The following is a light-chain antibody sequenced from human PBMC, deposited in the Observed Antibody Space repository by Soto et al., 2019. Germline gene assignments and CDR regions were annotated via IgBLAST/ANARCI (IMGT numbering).Light chain of an antibody. CDR1: SSDVGAYDY. J-gene: IGLJ1*01. CDR3: SSYTTSSTRV. V-gene: IGLV2-14*03. Sequence: QSALTQPASVSGSPGQSITISCTGTSSDVGAYDYVSWYQQHPDQAPKLMIYEVSYRPSVVYNRFSGSKSVNTATLTISGLQAEDEAEYYCSSYTTSSTRVFGTGTKLTVL. CDR2: EVS.